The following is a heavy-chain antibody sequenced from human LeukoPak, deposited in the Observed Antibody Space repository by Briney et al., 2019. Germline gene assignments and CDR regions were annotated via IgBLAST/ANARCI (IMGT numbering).Heavy chain of an antibody. CDR3: ARDGDYYDSSGYAFDI. D-gene: IGHD3-22*01. CDR1: GGSISSGSYY. CDR2: IYTSGST. V-gene: IGHV4-61*02. J-gene: IGHJ3*02. Sequence: PSETLSLTCTVSGGSISSGSYYWCWIRQPAGKGLEWIGRIYTSGSTNYNPSLKSRVTISVDTSKNQFSLKLSSVTAADTAVYYCARDGDYYDSSGYAFDIWGQGTMVTVSS.